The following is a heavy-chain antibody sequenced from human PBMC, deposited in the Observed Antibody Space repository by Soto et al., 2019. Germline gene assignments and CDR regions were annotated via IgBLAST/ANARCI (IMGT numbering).Heavy chain of an antibody. V-gene: IGHV1-18*01. CDR1: GYKFPDYG. CDR2: ISAYNGDT. D-gene: IGHD1-26*01. CDR3: ARVEDSGTYLI. J-gene: IGHJ4*02. Sequence: QARLTQSGPEVKKLGASVKVSCKASGYKFPDYGISWVRRAPGQGPEWLGWISAYNGDTEYANKFQGRITVTIDTSTTTVYLELWRLRPEDTAIYYCARVEDSGTYLIWGQGTLVTASS.